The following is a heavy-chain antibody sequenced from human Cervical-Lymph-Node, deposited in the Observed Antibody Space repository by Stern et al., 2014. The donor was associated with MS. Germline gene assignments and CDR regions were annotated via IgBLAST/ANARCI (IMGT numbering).Heavy chain of an antibody. D-gene: IGHD6-19*01. CDR1: GYTFTGYY. V-gene: IGHV1-2*04. CDR3: ARDIAVAEYGMDV. Sequence: QVQLVQSGAEVKKPGASVKVSCKASGYTFTGYYMHWVRQAPGQGLEWMGWISPNSGVTNYAQKFQGWVTMTRDTSISTAYMELSRLRSDDTAVYYCARDIAVAEYGMDVWGQGTTVTVSS. CDR2: ISPNSGVT. J-gene: IGHJ6*02.